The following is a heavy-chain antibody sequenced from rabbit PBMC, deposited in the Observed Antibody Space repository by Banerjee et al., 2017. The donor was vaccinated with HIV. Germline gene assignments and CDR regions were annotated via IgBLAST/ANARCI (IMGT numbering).Heavy chain of an antibody. CDR2: IGAGST. CDR3: ARRDAELGGYNL. J-gene: IGHJ4*01. D-gene: IGHD1-1*01. V-gene: IGHV1S47*01. Sequence: EWIACIGAGSTWYASWVNGRFTISGSTSLNTVTLQMTSLTAADTATYFCARRDAELGGYNLWGPGTLVTVS.